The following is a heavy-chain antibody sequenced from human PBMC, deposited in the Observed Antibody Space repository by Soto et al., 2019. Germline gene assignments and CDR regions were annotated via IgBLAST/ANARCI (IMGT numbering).Heavy chain of an antibody. J-gene: IGHJ4*02. CDR1: GYSITSSSF. Sequence: ETLALKCGVSGYSITSSSFWGWIRQPPGKGLEWIGSIYLGGTTYYDPSLKSRVTISVDTSRNEFSLKLSSVTAADTAVYYCARPRPNFGAVDSWGQGALVTLSP. V-gene: IGHV4-38-2*01. CDR3: ARPRPNFGAVDS. D-gene: IGHD3-10*01. CDR2: IYLGGTT.